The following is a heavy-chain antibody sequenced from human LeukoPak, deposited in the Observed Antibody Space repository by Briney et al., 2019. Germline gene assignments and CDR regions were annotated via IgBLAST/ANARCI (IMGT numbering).Heavy chain of an antibody. CDR3: ARVKSYYYDTSDKDAFDI. J-gene: IGHJ3*02. CDR1: GYTFTSYD. V-gene: IGHV1-8*01. CDR2: MNPNSGNT. Sequence: ASVKVSCKASGYTFTSYDINWVRQATGQGLEWMGWMNPNSGNTGYAQKFQGRVTMTRNTSISPAYMELSSLRSEDTAVYYCARVKSYYYDTSDKDAFDIWGQGTMVTVSS. D-gene: IGHD3-22*01.